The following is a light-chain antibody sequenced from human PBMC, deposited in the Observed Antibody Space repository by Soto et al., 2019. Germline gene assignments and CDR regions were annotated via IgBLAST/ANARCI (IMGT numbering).Light chain of an antibody. Sequence: DIQMTQSPSTLSGSVGDRVTITCRASQTISSWLAWYQQKPGKAPKLLIYAASTLQSGVPSRFSGSGSGTEFTLTISSLQPDDFATYYCQQFHSYSWTFGQGTKVDIK. CDR3: QQFHSYSWT. CDR1: QTISSW. J-gene: IGKJ1*01. V-gene: IGKV1-5*01. CDR2: AAS.